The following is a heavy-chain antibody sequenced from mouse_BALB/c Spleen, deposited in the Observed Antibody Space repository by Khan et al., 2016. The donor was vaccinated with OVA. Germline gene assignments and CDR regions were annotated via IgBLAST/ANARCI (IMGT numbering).Heavy chain of an antibody. CDR3: ARGGYGSFAF. CDR1: GFTFSDYY. Sequence: EVKLEESGGGLVKPGGSLKLSCAASGFTFSDYYMYWVRQTPEKRLEWVATISDGGSYTSYPDSVKGRFTISRDNAKNNLYLQMSSLKSEDTAMYYCARGGYGSFAFWGQGTLVTVSA. D-gene: IGHD2-14*01. J-gene: IGHJ3*01. V-gene: IGHV5-4*02. CDR2: ISDGGSYT.